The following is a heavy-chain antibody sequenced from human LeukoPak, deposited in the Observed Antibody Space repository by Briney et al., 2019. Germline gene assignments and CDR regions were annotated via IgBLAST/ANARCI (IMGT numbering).Heavy chain of an antibody. D-gene: IGHD2-2*01. V-gene: IGHV1-18*01. J-gene: IGHJ4*02. CDR2: ISAYNGNT. CDR3: ARDYAPYCSSTSCPPDY. CDR1: GYTFTSYG. Sequence: GASAKVSCKASGYTFTSYGISWVRQAPGQGLEWMGWISAYNGNTNYAQKLQGRVTMTTDTSTSTAYMELRSLRSDDTAVYYCARDYAPYCSSTSCPPDYWGQGTLVTVSS.